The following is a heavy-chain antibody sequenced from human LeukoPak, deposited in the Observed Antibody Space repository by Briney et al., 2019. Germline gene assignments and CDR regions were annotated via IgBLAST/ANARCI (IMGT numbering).Heavy chain of an antibody. Sequence: PSETLSLTCTVSGASISSRSYYWGWIRQPPGRGLEWIGSIYYSGSTYYNLSLQSRVTISVDTSKNQFSLKLNSVTAADTAVYYCASFYCSGGSCYQYFSYYYMDVWGKGTTVTISS. CDR3: ASFYCSGGSCYQYFSYYYMDV. CDR2: IYYSGST. D-gene: IGHD2-15*01. J-gene: IGHJ6*03. V-gene: IGHV4-39*01. CDR1: GASISSRSYY.